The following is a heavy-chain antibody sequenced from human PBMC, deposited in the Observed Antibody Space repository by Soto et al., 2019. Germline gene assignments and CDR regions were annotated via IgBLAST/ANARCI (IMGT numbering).Heavy chain of an antibody. CDR1: AASITSYS. D-gene: IGHD3-3*01. Sequence: ASETLSLTCTVSAASITSYSWSWVRQTPGKGLEWIGYISYGGGTNYNPSLNSRVTISTHTSNNQFSLRLNSVTAEDTAVYYCARAISIYGVVTYGLDVWGQGTTVTVSS. J-gene: IGHJ6*02. V-gene: IGHV4-59*01. CDR2: ISYGGGT. CDR3: ARAISIYGVVTYGLDV.